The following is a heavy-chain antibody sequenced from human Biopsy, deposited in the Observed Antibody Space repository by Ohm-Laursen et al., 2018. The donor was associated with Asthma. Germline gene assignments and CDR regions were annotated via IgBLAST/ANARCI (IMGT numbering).Heavy chain of an antibody. J-gene: IGHJ4*02. CDR1: GGAFSNFA. D-gene: IGHD7-27*01. CDR3: ARSSHINWGGYFDY. CDR2: IIPIFGTA. V-gene: IGHV1-69*13. Sequence: VKISCKASGGAFSNFAISWVRQAPGQGLEWMGGIIPIFGTANYAQKFQGRVTITADESTSTAYMELSSLRSEDTAVYYCARSSHINWGGYFDYWGQGTLVTVSS.